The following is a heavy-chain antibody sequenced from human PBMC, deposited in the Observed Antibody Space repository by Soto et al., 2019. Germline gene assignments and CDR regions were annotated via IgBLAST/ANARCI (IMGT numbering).Heavy chain of an antibody. CDR1: GFTFSDYY. CDR2: ISSSGSTI. J-gene: IGHJ4*02. V-gene: IGHV3-11*01. D-gene: IGHD6-13*01. Sequence: GGSLRLSCAASGFTFSDYYMSWIRQAPGKGLEWVSYISSSGSTIYYADSVKGRFTISRDNAKNSLYLQMNSLRAEDTAAYYCARSRPRMSYESFLGLSSSSDFDYWGQGTLVTVSS. CDR3: ARSRPRMSYESFLGLSSSSDFDY.